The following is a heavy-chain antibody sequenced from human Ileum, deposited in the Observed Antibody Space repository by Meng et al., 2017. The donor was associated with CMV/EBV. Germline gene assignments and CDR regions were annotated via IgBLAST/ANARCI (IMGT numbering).Heavy chain of an antibody. D-gene: IGHD4-11*01. CDR3: ARPQYSTHFEGHDY. J-gene: IGHJ4*02. CDR2: LYTGGGI. CDR1: GFSVSDYY. V-gene: IGHV3-66*04. Sequence: GLLVESGGGLVRPGRSLILSCAASGFSVSDYYLTWIRQAPGKGLEWGSVLYTGGGIRDADSVKGRFTISRDNSKNTLYLQMNSLRDEDTAVYYCARPQYSTHFEGHDYWGQGTLVTASS.